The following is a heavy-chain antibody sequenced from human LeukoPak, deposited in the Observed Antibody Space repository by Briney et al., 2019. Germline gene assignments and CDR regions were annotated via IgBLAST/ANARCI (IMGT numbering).Heavy chain of an antibody. Sequence: GGSLRLSCAASGFTFDDYAMHWVRHAPGKGLEWVSLISWDGGSTYYADSVKGRFTISRDNSKNSLYLQMNSLRAEDTALYYCAKGDSSGWQGADYWGQGTLVTVSS. CDR2: ISWDGGST. J-gene: IGHJ4*02. CDR1: GFTFDDYA. V-gene: IGHV3-43D*03. CDR3: AKGDSSGWQGADY. D-gene: IGHD6-19*01.